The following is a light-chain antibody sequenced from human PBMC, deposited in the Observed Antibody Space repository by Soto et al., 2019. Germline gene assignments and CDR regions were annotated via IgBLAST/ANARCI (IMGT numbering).Light chain of an antibody. CDR2: GAS. CDR1: QSVGSSY. CDR3: QQYATSLWR. J-gene: IGKJ1*01. V-gene: IGKV3-20*01. Sequence: EIVLTQSPGTLSVSPWDRATLSCRASQSVGSSYLAWYQQKPGQAPRLLIFGASNRATGIPERFGGSGAGTDFTLTISRLEPEDVAVYYCQQYATSLWRFGQGTRVEIK.